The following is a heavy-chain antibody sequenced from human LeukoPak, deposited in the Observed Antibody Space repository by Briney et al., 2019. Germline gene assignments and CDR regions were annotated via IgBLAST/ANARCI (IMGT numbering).Heavy chain of an antibody. CDR1: GASIISGGYY. Sequence: PSQTLSLTCTVSGASIISGGYYWSWIRQHPGKGLEWIGYIYYTGSTYYNPSLKNRLTISIDTSKSQFSLKLTSVTAADTAVYYCARGYSGSYYRLLGAFDIWGQGTMVTVSS. CDR2: IYYTGST. V-gene: IGHV4-31*03. D-gene: IGHD1-26*01. CDR3: ARGYSGSYYRLLGAFDI. J-gene: IGHJ3*02.